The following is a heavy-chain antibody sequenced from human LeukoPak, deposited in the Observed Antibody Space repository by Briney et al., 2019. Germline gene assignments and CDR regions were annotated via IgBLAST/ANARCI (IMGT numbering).Heavy chain of an antibody. J-gene: IGHJ4*02. V-gene: IGHV3-23*01. D-gene: IGHD3-22*01. Sequence: PGGSLRLSCAASGFTFSSYAMSWVRQAPGKGLEWVSAISGSGGSTYYADSVKGRFTISRDNSKNTLYLQMNSLRAEDTAVYYCAKNKPEDYYDSSGYSPVDYWGQGTLVTVSS. CDR1: GFTFSSYA. CDR3: AKNKPEDYYDSSGYSPVDY. CDR2: ISGSGGST.